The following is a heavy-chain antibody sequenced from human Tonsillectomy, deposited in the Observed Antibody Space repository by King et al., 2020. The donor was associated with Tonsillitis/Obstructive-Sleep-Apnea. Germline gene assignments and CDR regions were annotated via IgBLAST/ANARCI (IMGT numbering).Heavy chain of an antibody. CDR3: VTPYYDFWSGYRN. CDR2: ISSNGGST. V-gene: IGHV3-64D*06. D-gene: IGHD3-3*01. CDR1: GFTFSSYA. J-gene: IGHJ4*02. Sequence: VQLVESGGGLVQPGGSLRLSCSASGFTFSSYAMHWVRQAPGKGLEYVSAISSNGGSTYYADSVKGRFTISRDNSKNTLYLQMSSLSAEDTAVYYCVTPYYDFWSGYRNWGQGTLVTVSS.